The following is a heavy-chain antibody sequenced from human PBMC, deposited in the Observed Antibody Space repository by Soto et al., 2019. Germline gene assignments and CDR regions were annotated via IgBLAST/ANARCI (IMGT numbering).Heavy chain of an antibody. V-gene: IGHV3-23*01. Sequence: GGSLRLSCAASGFTSSNYAMNWVRQAPGKGLEWVSTISGSGANTYYADSVKGRFTMSRDNSKNTLYLQMNSLRAEDTAVYYCAKSYCSSPSCSFGWFDPWGQGTLVTVSS. CDR2: ISGSGANT. J-gene: IGHJ5*02. CDR3: AKSYCSSPSCSFGWFDP. CDR1: GFTSSNYA. D-gene: IGHD2-2*01.